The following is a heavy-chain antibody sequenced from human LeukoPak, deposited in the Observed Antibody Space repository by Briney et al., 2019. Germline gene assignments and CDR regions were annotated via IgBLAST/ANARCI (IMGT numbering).Heavy chain of an antibody. Sequence: PGGSLRLSCAASGFSLSYYWMTWVRQAPGKGLEWVANIKEDGSEKYYVDSVKGRFTISRDNTKNSLYLQMNSLRAEDTAVYYCARKPPDYWGQGALVTVSS. J-gene: IGHJ4*02. CDR2: IKEDGSEK. CDR3: ARKPPDY. V-gene: IGHV3-7*01. CDR1: GFSLSYYW.